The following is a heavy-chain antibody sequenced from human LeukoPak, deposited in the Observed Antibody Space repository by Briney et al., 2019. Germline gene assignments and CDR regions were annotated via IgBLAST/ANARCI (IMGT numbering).Heavy chain of an antibody. V-gene: IGHV4-30-4*01. CDR2: IDYSGST. CDR3: ARGELVIKPYYYGMDV. D-gene: IGHD3/OR15-3a*01. J-gene: IGHJ6*04. Sequence: SQTLSLTCTVSGGSISSCDYYWGWIRQPPGKGLEWIGYIDYSGSTYYNPSLKSRVTISVDTSKNQFSLKLSSVTAADTAVYYCARGELVIKPYYYGMDVWGKGTTVTVSS. CDR1: GGSISSCDYY.